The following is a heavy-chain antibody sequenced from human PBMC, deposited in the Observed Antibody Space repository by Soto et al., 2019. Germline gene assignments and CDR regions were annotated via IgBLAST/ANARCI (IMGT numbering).Heavy chain of an antibody. CDR1: GGSTSSGGYS. CDR2: IYHSGST. Sequence: SETLSLTCAVSGGSTSSGGYSWSWIRQPPGKGLEWIGYIYHSGSTYYNPSLKSRVTISVDRSKNQFSLKLSSVTAADTAVYYCARAGDRPPSWYFDLWGRGTLVTVSS. D-gene: IGHD7-27*01. V-gene: IGHV4-30-2*01. CDR3: ARAGDRPPSWYFDL. J-gene: IGHJ2*01.